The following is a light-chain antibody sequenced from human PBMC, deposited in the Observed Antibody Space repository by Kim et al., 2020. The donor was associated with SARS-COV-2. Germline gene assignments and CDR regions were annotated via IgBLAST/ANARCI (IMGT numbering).Light chain of an antibody. V-gene: IGKV1-12*02. J-gene: IGKJ3*01. CDR2: TAS. CDR1: HGIGSY. Sequence: ASVGDRVTITCRASHGIGSYLDWYQQKPGKAPKLLIYTASSLQSGVPSRFSGSGSGTDFTLTISSLHPEDFATYYCQQANNCPFTFGPGTKVDIK. CDR3: QQANNCPFT.